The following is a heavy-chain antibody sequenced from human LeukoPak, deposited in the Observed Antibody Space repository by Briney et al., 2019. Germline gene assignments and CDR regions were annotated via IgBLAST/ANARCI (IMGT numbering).Heavy chain of an antibody. CDR2: INPNSGGT. CDR1: GYTFTSYY. V-gene: IGHV1-2*02. CDR3: ARGGSGWYKSWFDP. Sequence: ASVKVSCKASGYTFTSYYIHWVRQAPGQGLEWMGWINPNSGGTNYTQKFQGRVTMTRDTSIRTAYMELSRLRSDDTAVYYCARGGSGWYKSWFDPWGQGTLVTVSS. J-gene: IGHJ5*02. D-gene: IGHD6-19*01.